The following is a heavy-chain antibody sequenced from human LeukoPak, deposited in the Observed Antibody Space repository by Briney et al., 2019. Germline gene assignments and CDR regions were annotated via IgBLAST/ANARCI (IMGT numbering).Heavy chain of an antibody. CDR1: GGSISSYY. CDR3: ARATHDYGSGKNPNFDY. D-gene: IGHD3-10*01. CDR2: IYYNGST. V-gene: IGHV4-59*01. Sequence: SETLSLTCTVSGGSISSYYWSWIRQPPGKGLEWIGYIYYNGSTNYNPSLKSRVTISVDTSKNQFSLKLSSVTAADTAVYYCARATHDYGSGKNPNFDYWGQGTLVTVSS. J-gene: IGHJ4*02.